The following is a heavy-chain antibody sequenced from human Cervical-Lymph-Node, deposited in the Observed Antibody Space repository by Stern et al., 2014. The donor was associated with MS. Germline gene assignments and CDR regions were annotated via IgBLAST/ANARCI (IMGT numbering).Heavy chain of an antibody. J-gene: IGHJ4*02. V-gene: IGHV3-21*01. D-gene: IGHD6-19*01. CDR1: GFTFSSYS. CDR3: ARDGSIAVAGTGFGY. Sequence: EMQLVESGGGLVKPGGSLRLSCAASGFTFSSYSMNWVRQAPGKGLEWVSSISSSSSYIYFAGSVKGRFTISRDNAKNSLYLQMNSLRAEDTAVYYCARDGSIAVAGTGFGYWGQGTLVTVSS. CDR2: ISSSSSYI.